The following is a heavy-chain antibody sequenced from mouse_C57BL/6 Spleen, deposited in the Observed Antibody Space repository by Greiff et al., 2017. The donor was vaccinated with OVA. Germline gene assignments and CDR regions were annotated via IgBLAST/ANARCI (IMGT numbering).Heavy chain of an antibody. CDR3: ARSYYSNWYFDV. J-gene: IGHJ1*03. Sequence: QVHVKQPGAELVKPGASVKMSCKASGYTFTSYWITWVKQRPGQGLEWIGDIYPGSGSTNYNEKFKSKATLTVDTSSSTAYMQLSSLTSEDSAVYYCARSYYSNWYFDVWGTGTTVTVSS. D-gene: IGHD2-5*01. CDR1: GYTFTSYW. V-gene: IGHV1-55*01. CDR2: IYPGSGST.